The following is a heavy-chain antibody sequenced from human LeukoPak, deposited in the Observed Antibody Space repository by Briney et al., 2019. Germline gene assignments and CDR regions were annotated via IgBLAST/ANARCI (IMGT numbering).Heavy chain of an antibody. CDR3: AREGSSNAFDY. D-gene: IGHD4-11*01. Sequence: PGGSLRLSCAASGITFSSYSVNWVRQAPGKGLEWVAVIWYDGSNKYYADSVKGRFTISRDNSKNTLYLQMNSLRAEDTAVYYCAREGSSNAFDYWGQGTLVTVSS. V-gene: IGHV3-33*08. CDR2: IWYDGSNK. CDR1: GITFSSYS. J-gene: IGHJ4*02.